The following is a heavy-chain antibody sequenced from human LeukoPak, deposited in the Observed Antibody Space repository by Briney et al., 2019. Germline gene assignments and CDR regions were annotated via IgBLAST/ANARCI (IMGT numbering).Heavy chain of an antibody. Sequence: GGSLRLSCAASGFTFSRYAMSWVRQAPGKGLEWVSVISGGDGTTYYADSVKGRFTISRDNSKNTLYLQMNSLRAEDTAVYYCATSWGPDTSAFRWGRDGMDVWGQGTTVIVS. CDR1: GFTFSRYA. V-gene: IGHV3-23*01. CDR2: ISGGDGTT. CDR3: ATSWGPDTSAFRWGRDGMDV. J-gene: IGHJ6*02. D-gene: IGHD3-16*01.